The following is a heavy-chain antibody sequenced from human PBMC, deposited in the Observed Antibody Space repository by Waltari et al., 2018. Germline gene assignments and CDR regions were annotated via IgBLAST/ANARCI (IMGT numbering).Heavy chain of an antibody. CDR1: GFTFSVYE. D-gene: IGHD2-2*01. J-gene: IGHJ5*02. CDR2: MSGSGSII. CDR3: ARDPHQIAVAHWFDP. Sequence: EVQLVESGGGLVQPGGSLRLSCAASGFTFSVYEMNWVRQAPGKGLEWVSYMSGSGSIIDYADSVKGRFTISRDNAKNSLYLQMNNLRAEDTAVYYCARDPHQIAVAHWFDPWGQGTLVTVSS. V-gene: IGHV3-48*03.